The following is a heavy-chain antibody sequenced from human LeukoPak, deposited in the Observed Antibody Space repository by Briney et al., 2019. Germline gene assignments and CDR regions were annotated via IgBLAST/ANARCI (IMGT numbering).Heavy chain of an antibody. CDR1: GGSISSYY. J-gene: IGHJ6*03. CDR3: ARGYYDFWSGYYYYYYMDV. Sequence: SETLSLTCTASGGSISSYYWSWIRQPPGKGLEWIGYIYYSGSTNYNPSLKSRVTISVDTSKNQFSLKLSSVTAADTAVYYCARGYYDFWSGYYYYYYMDVWGKGTTVTVSS. CDR2: IYYSGST. V-gene: IGHV4-59*01. D-gene: IGHD3-3*01.